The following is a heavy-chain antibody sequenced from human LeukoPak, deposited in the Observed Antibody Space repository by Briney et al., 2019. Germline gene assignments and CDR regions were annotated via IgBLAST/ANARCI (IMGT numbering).Heavy chain of an antibody. Sequence: GGSLRLSCAASGFTFDSYGMNWVRQAPGKGLEWVAGISGSGTGTRSSNFAMGRFTISRDNSRNTLYLQMNSLRAEDTALYYCAKSHCSAGHCSSGIYFDSWGLGTLVTVSS. J-gene: IGHJ4*02. CDR1: GFTFDSYG. CDR3: AKSHCSAGHCSSGIYFDS. D-gene: IGHD2-15*01. V-gene: IGHV3-23*01. CDR2: ISGSGTGT.